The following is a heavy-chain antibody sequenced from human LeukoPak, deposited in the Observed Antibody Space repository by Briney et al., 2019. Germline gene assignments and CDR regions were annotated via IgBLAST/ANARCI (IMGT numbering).Heavy chain of an antibody. V-gene: IGHV4-59*01. J-gene: IGHJ1*01. Sequence: SETLSLTCTVSGGSISSYYWSWIRQPPGKGLEWIGYIYYSGSTNYNPSLKSRVTISVDTSKSQFSLKLSSVTAADTAVYYCASPGSTSCRRRFQHWGQGTLVTVSS. CDR3: ASPGSTSCRRRFQH. CDR2: IYYSGST. D-gene: IGHD2-2*01. CDR1: GGSISSYY.